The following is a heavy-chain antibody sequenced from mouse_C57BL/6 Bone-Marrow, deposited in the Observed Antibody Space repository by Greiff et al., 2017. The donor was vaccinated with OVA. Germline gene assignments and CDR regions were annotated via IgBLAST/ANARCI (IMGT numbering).Heavy chain of an antibody. CDR1: GYAFTNYL. CDR2: INPGSGGT. Sequence: QVQLQQPGAELVRPGTSVKVSCKASGYAFTNYLIEWVKQRPGQGLEWIGVINPGSGGTNYNEKFKGKATLTADKSSSTAYMQLSSLTSEDSAVYFCARSYYGNYGFAYWGQGTLVTVSA. CDR3: ARSYYGNYGFAY. V-gene: IGHV1-54*01. J-gene: IGHJ3*01. D-gene: IGHD2-1*01.